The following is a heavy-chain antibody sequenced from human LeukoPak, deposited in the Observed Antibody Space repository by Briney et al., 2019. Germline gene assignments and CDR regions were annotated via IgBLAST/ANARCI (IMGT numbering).Heavy chain of an antibody. V-gene: IGHV1-46*01. J-gene: IGHJ4*02. CDR2: INPSGGST. CDR1: GYTFTSYY. CDR3: ARDRNYYGSGSPRDIDY. Sequence: ASVKVSCKASGYTFTSYYMHWVRQAPGQGLEWMGIINPSGGSTSYAQKFQGRVTMTRDTSTSTVYMELSSLRSEDTAVYYCARDRNYYGSGSPRDIDYWGQGTLVTVSS. D-gene: IGHD3-10*01.